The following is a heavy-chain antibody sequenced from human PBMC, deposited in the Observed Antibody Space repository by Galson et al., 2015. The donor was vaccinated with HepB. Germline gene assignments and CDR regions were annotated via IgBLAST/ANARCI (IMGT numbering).Heavy chain of an antibody. V-gene: IGHV1-58*01. CDR1: GFTFTSSA. CDR2: IVVGSGNT. Sequence: SVKVSCKTSGFTFTSSAVQWVRQARGQRLEWIGWIVVGSGNTNYAQKFQERVTITRDMSTSTAYMELSSLRSEDTAVYYCAADSGGGVLWFGEHYYYYGMDVWGQGTTVTVSS. CDR3: AADSGGGVLWFGEHYYYYGMDV. J-gene: IGHJ6*02. D-gene: IGHD3-10*01.